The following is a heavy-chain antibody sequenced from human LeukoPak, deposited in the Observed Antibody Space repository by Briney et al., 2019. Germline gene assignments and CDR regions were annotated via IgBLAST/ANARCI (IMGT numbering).Heavy chain of an antibody. J-gene: IGHJ5*02. D-gene: IGHD4-17*01. CDR3: AKTLGDYGDYWFDP. V-gene: IGHV3-23*01. Sequence: GGSLRLSCAASGFTFSSYAMGWVRQAPGKGLEWVSAISGSGGSTYYADSVKGRFTISRDNSKNTLYLQMNSLRAEDTAVYYCAKTLGDYGDYWFDPWRQGTLVTVSS. CDR1: GFTFSSYA. CDR2: ISGSGGST.